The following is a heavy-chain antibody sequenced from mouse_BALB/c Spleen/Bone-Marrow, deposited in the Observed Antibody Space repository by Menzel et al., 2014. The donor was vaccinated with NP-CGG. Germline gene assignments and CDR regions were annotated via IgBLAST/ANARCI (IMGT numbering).Heavy chain of an antibody. CDR3: ARGAPFDY. Sequence: QVQLQQSGAELARPGASVKLSCKASGYTFTSYWMQWVKQRPGQGLEWIGAIYPGDGDTTYTQKFKGKATLTADKSSSTAYMQLSSLASEDSVVYYCARGAPFDYWGQGTTLTVSS. J-gene: IGHJ2*01. CDR2: IYPGDGDT. CDR1: GYTFTSYW. V-gene: IGHV1-87*01.